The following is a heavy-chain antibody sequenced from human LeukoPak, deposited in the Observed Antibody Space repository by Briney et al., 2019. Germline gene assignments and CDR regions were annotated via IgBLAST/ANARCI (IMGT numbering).Heavy chain of an antibody. CDR1: GFTVSRNY. J-gene: IGHJ5*02. CDR3: ARDKIPSAGTPRGFDP. V-gene: IGHV3-53*01. Sequence: GGSLRLSCAASGFTVSRNYMNWVRQAPGKGLEWVSVIYSGGRTYYAALVKGRFTISRDNAKSSLYLQMNSLRAEDTAVYYCARDKIPSAGTPRGFDPWGQGTLVTVSS. D-gene: IGHD6-13*01. CDR2: IYSGGRT.